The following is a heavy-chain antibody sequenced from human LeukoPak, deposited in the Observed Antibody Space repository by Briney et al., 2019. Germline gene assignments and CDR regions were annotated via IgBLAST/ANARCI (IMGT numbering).Heavy chain of an antibody. V-gene: IGHV4-4*02. CDR1: GGSISSSNW. CDR3: ARHFYGSGTNNWFDP. D-gene: IGHD3-10*01. CDR2: IYHSGST. J-gene: IGHJ5*02. Sequence: SETLSLTCAVSGGSISSSNWWSWVRQPPGKGLEWIGEIYHSGSTNYNPSLKSRVTISVDKSKNQFSLKLSSVTAADTAVYYCARHFYGSGTNNWFDPWGQGTLVTVSS.